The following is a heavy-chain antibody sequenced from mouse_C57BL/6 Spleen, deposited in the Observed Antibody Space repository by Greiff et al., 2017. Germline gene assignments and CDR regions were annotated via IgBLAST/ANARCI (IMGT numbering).Heavy chain of an antibody. Sequence: QVQLQQPGTELVKPGASVKLSCKASGYTFTSYWMHWVKQRPGQGLEWIGNINPSNGGTNYNEKFKSKATLTVDKSSSTAYMQLSSLTSEDSAVYYCAREGGNYYGSSDYFDYWGQGTTLTVSS. CDR1: GYTFTSYW. CDR2: INPSNGGT. V-gene: IGHV1-53*01. D-gene: IGHD1-1*01. CDR3: AREGGNYYGSSDYFDY. J-gene: IGHJ2*01.